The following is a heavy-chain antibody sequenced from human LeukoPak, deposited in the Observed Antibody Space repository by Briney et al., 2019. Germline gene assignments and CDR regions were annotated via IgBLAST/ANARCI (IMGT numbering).Heavy chain of an antibody. CDR3: ARAWPYDSSGYCDAFDI. CDR2: IYYSGST. J-gene: IGHJ3*02. Sequence: SETLSLTCTVSGGSISSYYWSWIRQPPGKGLEWIGYIYYSGSTNYNPSLKSRVTISVDTSKNQFSLKLSSVTAADTAVYYYARAWPYDSSGYCDAFDIWGQGTMVTVSS. V-gene: IGHV4-59*01. D-gene: IGHD3-22*01. CDR1: GGSISSYY.